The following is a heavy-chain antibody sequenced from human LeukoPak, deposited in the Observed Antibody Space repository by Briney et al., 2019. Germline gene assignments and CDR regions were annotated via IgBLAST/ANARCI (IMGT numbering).Heavy chain of an antibody. V-gene: IGHV1-3*01. CDR2: INAGNGNT. D-gene: IGHD2-2*01. Sequence: GASVKVSCKASGYTFTSYAMHWVRQAPGQGLEWMGWINAGNGNTKYSQKFQGRVTITRDTSASTAYMELSSLRSEDTAVYYCARDPGYCSSTSCYWRGYFDYWGQGTLVTVSS. J-gene: IGHJ4*02. CDR3: ARDPGYCSSTSCYWRGYFDY. CDR1: GYTFTSYA.